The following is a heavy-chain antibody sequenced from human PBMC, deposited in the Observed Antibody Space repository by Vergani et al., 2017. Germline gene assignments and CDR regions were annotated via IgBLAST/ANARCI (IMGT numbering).Heavy chain of an antibody. CDR1: GFTFSSND. CDR3: SKEFCGTGNCYGWNHLEV. J-gene: IGHJ6*04. V-gene: IGHV3-13*01. Sequence: VESGGGLVQPGGSLRLSCTVSGFTFSSNDFHWVRQTAGKGLEWVSSIGFHGDRYYSDSVKGRFTISRDNGQSYLYLDMDNLRVEDTAVYFCSKEFCGTGNCYGWNHLEVWGEGTSVTVSS. CDR2: IGFHGDR. D-gene: IGHD1-1*01.